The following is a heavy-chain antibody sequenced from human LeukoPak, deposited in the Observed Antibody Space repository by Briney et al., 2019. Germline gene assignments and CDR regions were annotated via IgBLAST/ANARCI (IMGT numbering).Heavy chain of an antibody. J-gene: IGHJ4*02. CDR2: INPSGGST. CDR1: GYTFTSYY. Sequence: ASVKVSCKASGYTFTSYYMHWVRQAPGQGLEWMGIINPSGGSTSYAQKFRGRVTMTRDTSTSTVYMELSSLRSEDTAVYYCAILSRTAEYFDYWGQGTLVTVSS. D-gene: IGHD2-2*01. V-gene: IGHV1-46*01. CDR3: AILSRTAEYFDY.